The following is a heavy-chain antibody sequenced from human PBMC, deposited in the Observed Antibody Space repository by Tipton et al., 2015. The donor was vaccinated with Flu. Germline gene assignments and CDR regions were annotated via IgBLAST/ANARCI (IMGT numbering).Heavy chain of an antibody. CDR3: ARRDYSNYVSEPKNWFDH. CDR1: GVSISSLNSF. D-gene: IGHD4-11*01. CDR2: ISRGGSA. J-gene: IGHJ5*02. V-gene: IGHV4-39*07. Sequence: TLSLTCTVSGVSISSLNSFWGWIRQPPGKGLEWIGHISRGGSAYYNSSLQSRVTISVDSSRNRFSLKVKSVTAADTAIYYCARRDYSNYVSEPKNWFDHWGQGTLVTVSS.